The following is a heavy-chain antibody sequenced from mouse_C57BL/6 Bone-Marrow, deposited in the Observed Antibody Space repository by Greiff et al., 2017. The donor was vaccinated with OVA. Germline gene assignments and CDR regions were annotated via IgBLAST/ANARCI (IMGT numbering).Heavy chain of an antibody. V-gene: IGHV1-55*01. CDR2: IYPGSGST. CDR3: ARGPIYYYGSSLYYAMDY. Sequence: VQLQQPGAELVKPGASVKMSCKASGYTFTSYWITWVKQRPGQGLEWIGDIYPGSGSTNYNEKFKSKATLTVDTSSSTAYMQLSSLTSEDSAVYYGARGPIYYYGSSLYYAMDYWGQGTSVTVSS. CDR1: GYTFTSYW. J-gene: IGHJ4*01. D-gene: IGHD1-1*01.